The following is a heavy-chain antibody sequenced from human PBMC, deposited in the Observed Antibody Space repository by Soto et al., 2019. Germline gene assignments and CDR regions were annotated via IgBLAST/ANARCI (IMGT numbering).Heavy chain of an antibody. J-gene: IGHJ5*02. V-gene: IGHV1-2*02. CDR3: ASQLSTVTTGESWFDP. Sequence: GASVKVSCKASGYTFTGYYMHWVRQAPGQGLEWMGWINPNSGGTNYAQKFQGRVTMTRDTSISTAYMELSRLRSDDTAVYYCASQLSTVTTGESWFDPWGQGTLVTV. CDR2: INPNSGGT. CDR1: GYTFTGYY. D-gene: IGHD4-17*01.